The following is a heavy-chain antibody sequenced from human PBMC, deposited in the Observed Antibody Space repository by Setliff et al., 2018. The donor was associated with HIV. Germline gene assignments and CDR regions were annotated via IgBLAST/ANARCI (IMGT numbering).Heavy chain of an antibody. Sequence: PSETLSLTCSVSGASIRGHYWSWIRQSPGKGLEWIGNIYYSGNTNYKPSFKSRVTISVDTSKNQFSLRVNSVTAADTAVHYCARSLVPSGYYYGRHAFDIWGQGTKVTVSS. CDR1: GASIRGHY. V-gene: IGHV4-59*08. D-gene: IGHD3-22*01. J-gene: IGHJ3*02. CDR3: ARSLVPSGYYYGRHAFDI. CDR2: IYYSGNT.